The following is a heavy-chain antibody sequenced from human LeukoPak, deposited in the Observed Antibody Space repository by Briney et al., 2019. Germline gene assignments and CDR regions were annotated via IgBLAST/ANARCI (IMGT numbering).Heavy chain of an antibody. D-gene: IGHD3-10*01. CDR2: ISGSGGST. CDR3: AKDIGDGPPYGMDV. V-gene: IGHV3-23*01. Sequence: QAGGSLRLSWAASGLTFSSYAMSWVRKAPGKGLDWVSAISGSGGSTYYADSVKGRFTISRDNSKNTLYLQMNSLRAEDTAVYYCAKDIGDGPPYGMDVWGQGTTVTVSS. CDR1: GLTFSSYA. J-gene: IGHJ6*02.